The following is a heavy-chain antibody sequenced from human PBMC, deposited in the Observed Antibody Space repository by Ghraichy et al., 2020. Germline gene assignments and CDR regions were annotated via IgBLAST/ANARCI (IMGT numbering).Heavy chain of an antibody. V-gene: IGHV3-53*01. J-gene: IGHJ2*01. CDR2: IYSGGST. D-gene: IGHD1-26*01. CDR3: ATGAPEVGATSWYFDL. CDR1: GFTVSSNY. Sequence: GESLNISCAASGFTVSSNYMSWVRQAPGKGLEWVSVIYSGGSTYYADSVKGRFTISRDNSKNTLYLQMNSLRAEDTAVYYCATGAPEVGATSWYFDLWGRGTLVTVSS.